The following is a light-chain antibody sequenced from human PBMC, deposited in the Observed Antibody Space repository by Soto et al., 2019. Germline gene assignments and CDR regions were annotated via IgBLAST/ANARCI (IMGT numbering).Light chain of an antibody. CDR3: HQYGKATRT. Sequence: DIVLTQSPCTLSLSPGERVTLSCRNSQALXSDNTAGYIEDPGEAPRLLXGCTFNMATGSPDRLSGSGSATDFTLSISRLEPGYFGVYFCHQYGKATRTFGQGTKVDIK. J-gene: IGKJ1*01. V-gene: IGKV3-20*01. CDR1: QALXSDN. CDR2: CTF.